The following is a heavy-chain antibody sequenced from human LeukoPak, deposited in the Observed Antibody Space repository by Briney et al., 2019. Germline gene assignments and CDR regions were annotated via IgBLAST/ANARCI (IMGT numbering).Heavy chain of an antibody. D-gene: IGHD3-10*01. J-gene: IGHJ4*02. CDR3: AKSHPILRYYGSGSYYYDY. V-gene: IGHV3-23*01. CDR2: ISGSGSST. CDR1: GFTFSSYA. Sequence: GGSLRLSCAASGFTFSSYAMSWVRQAPGKGLEWVSAISGSGSSTYYADSVKGRFTISRDNSKNTLYLQMNSLRAEDTAVYYCAKSHPILRYYGSGSYYYDYWGQGTLVTVSS.